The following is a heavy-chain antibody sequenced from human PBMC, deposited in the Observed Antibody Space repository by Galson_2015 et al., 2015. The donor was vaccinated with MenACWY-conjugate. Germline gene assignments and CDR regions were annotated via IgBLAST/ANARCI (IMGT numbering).Heavy chain of an antibody. CDR3: ARGVPPTSLWLQFGY. J-gene: IGHJ4*02. Sequence: TLSLTCAVYGGSFSGYYWSWIRQPPGKGLEWIGEINHSGSTNYNPSLKSRVTISVDTSKNQFSLKLSSVTAADTAVYYCARGVPPTSLWLQFGYWGQGTLVTVSS. V-gene: IGHV4-34*01. D-gene: IGHD5-24*01. CDR2: INHSGST. CDR1: GGSFSGYY.